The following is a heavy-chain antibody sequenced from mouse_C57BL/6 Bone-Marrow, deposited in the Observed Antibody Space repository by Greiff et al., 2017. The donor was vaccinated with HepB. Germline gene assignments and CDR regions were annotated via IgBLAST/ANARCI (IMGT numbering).Heavy chain of an antibody. J-gene: IGHJ2*01. CDR1: GYSITSGYY. V-gene: IGHV3-6*01. CDR2: ISYDGSN. D-gene: IGHD1-1*01. CDR3: ARAPITTVVPFDY. Sequence: EVHLVESGPGLVKPSQSLSLTCSVTGYSITSGYYWNWIRQFPGNKLEWMGYISYDGSNNYNPSLKNRISITRDTSKNQFFLKLNSVTTEDTATYYCARAPITTVVPFDYWGQGTTLTVSS.